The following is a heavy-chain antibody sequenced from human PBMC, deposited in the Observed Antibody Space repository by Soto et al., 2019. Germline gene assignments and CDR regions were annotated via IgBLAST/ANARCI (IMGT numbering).Heavy chain of an antibody. CDR1: GGSISSSSYY. CDR3: ARLRETVRFDP. J-gene: IGHJ5*02. CDR2: IYYSGST. D-gene: IGHD4-17*01. V-gene: IGHV4-39*01. Sequence: QLQLQESGPGLVKPSETLSLTCTVSGGSISSSSYYWGWIRQPPGKGLEWIGSIYYSGSTYYNPSLKSRVTISVDTSKNQFSLKLSSVTAADTAVYYCARLRETVRFDPWGQGTLVTVSS.